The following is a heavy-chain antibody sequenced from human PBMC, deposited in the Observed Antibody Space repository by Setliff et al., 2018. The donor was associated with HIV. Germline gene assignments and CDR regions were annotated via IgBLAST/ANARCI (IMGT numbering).Heavy chain of an antibody. D-gene: IGHD2-15*01. CDR1: GFTFSNYI. CDR3: ARRDSDNGHNYYYVGV. J-gene: IGHJ6*03. V-gene: IGHV3-23*01. Sequence: GGSLRLSCAVSGFTFSNYIMDWIRQAPGRGLEWVSTITDSGAGTFYPDSVRGRFTISRDNAKNTLYLQMNSLRVEDTAVYFCARRDSDNGHNYYYVGVWGKGTSVTVSS. CDR2: ITDSGAGT.